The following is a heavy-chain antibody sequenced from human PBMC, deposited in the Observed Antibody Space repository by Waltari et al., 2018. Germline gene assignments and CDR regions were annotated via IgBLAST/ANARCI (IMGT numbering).Heavy chain of an antibody. CDR1: GYSISSGYY. CDR3: AEVDYYYYYMDV. V-gene: IGHV4-38-2*02. J-gene: IGHJ6*03. Sequence: QVQLQESGPGLVKPSETLSLTCTVSGYSISSGYYWGWIRPPPGKGLEWIGSIYHSGSTYYNPSLKSRVTISVDTSKNQFSLKLSSVTAADTAVYYCAEVDYYYYYMDVWGKGTTVTVSS. D-gene: IGHD2-15*01. CDR2: IYHSGST.